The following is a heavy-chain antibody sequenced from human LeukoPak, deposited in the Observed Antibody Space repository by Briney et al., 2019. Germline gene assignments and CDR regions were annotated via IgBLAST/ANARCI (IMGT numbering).Heavy chain of an antibody. V-gene: IGHV3-48*01. CDR2: ISRSSTTI. D-gene: IGHD7-27*01. Sequence: GGSLRLSCAASGFTFTYNGMNWVRQAPGKGLEWVSFISRSSTTIYYADSVKGRFTISRDNSKNTLYLQMNRLRVEDTAVYYCAKNWGGLDYWGQGTLVTVSS. CDR3: AKNWGGLDY. CDR1: GFTFTYNG. J-gene: IGHJ4*02.